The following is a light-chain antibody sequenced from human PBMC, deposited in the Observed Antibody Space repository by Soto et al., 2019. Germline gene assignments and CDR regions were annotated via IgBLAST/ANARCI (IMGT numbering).Light chain of an antibody. CDR3: QQYGSSGT. V-gene: IGKV3-20*01. J-gene: IGKJ1*01. CDR1: QSVSSKY. CDR2: GES. Sequence: EILLTQSPGSLSLSPGARATLSCRASQSVSSKYLGWYQQKPGQAPRLLIYGESSRANGIPDRFSGSGSGTDFTLTISRLEPEDFAVYYCQQYGSSGTVGQGTQVEIK.